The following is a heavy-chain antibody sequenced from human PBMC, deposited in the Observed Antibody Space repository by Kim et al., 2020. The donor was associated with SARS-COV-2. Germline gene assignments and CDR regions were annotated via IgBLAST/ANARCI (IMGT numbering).Heavy chain of an antibody. V-gene: IGHV3-7*03. CDR3: ATQSAWRLEY. CDR1: GFSLSNYW. J-gene: IGHJ4*02. CDR2: INEAGRKA. Sequence: GGSLRLSCAASGFSLSNYWMSWVRQAPGKGLEWVGNINEAGRKAYYVDSVKGRFTISRDNAKNSLYLQMNSLRGEDTAVYFCATQSAWRLEYWGQGTLATVSS.